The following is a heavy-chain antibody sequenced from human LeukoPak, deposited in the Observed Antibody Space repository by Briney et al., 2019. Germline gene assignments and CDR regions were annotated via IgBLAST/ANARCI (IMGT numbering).Heavy chain of an antibody. CDR1: GGSISSGSYY. Sequence: SQTLSLTCTLSGGSISSGSYYWSWIRQPAGKGLEWIGRIYTSGSTNYNPSLKSRVTISVDTSKNQFSLKLSSVTAADTAVYYCARTSVYDYVWGSYRPDAFDIWGQGKMVTVS. J-gene: IGHJ3*02. CDR3: ARTSVYDYVWGSYRPDAFDI. V-gene: IGHV4-61*02. CDR2: IYTSGST. D-gene: IGHD3-16*02.